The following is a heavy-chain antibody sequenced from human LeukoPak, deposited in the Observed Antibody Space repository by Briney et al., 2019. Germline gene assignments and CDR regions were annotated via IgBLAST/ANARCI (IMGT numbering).Heavy chain of an antibody. V-gene: IGHV3-23*01. Sequence: GGSLRLSCAASGFTFSSYGMSWVRQAPGKGLEWVSAISGSGGSTYYADSVKGRFTISRDNSKNTLYLQMSSLRAEDTAVYYCAKAATYYYDSSGYYYSDYWGQGTLVTVSS. CDR3: AKAATYYYDSSGYYYSDY. CDR1: GFTFSSYG. CDR2: ISGSGGST. D-gene: IGHD3-22*01. J-gene: IGHJ4*02.